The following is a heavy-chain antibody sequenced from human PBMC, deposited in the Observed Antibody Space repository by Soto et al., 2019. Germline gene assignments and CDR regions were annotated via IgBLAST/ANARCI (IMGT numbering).Heavy chain of an antibody. V-gene: IGHV4-30-4*01. J-gene: IGHJ6*02. CDR2: IFYSGTT. Sequence: SETLSLTCTVSGDSISSADYYWSWTRQTPGKGLEWIGHIFYSGTTYYNPSLKSRLTISVDTSKNHFSLRLTSVTAADTAVYYCARDLWVEPELYYYGMAVWGQGTTVTVSS. CDR1: GDSISSADYY. CDR3: ARDLWVEPELYYYGMAV. D-gene: IGHD1-1*01.